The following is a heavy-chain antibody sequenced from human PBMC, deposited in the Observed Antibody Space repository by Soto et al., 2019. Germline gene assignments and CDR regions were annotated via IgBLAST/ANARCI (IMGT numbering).Heavy chain of an antibody. Sequence: QVQLVQSGAEVKKPGASVKVSCKASGYSFITYYLHWVRQAPGQGLEWMAIINPSRGSTTYAQKFQGRVTLTRDASTSTVYSELSSLKSDDTAVYYCATDGSGSNCPAPGNWGQGKLVSVSS. J-gene: IGHJ3*01. D-gene: IGHD3-22*01. CDR1: GYSFITYY. V-gene: IGHV1-46*03. CDR2: INPSRGST. CDR3: ATDGSGSNCPAPGN.